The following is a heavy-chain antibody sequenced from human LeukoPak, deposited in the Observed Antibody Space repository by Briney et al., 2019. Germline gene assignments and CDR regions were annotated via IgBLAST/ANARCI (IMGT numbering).Heavy chain of an antibody. D-gene: IGHD6-19*01. V-gene: IGHV4-4*07. Sequence: SETLSLTCTVSGGSISSYYWSWIRQPAGKGLEWIGRIYTSGSTNYNPSLKSRVTISVDTSKNQFSLKLSSVTAADTAVYYCARGLRVAGTINWFDPWGQGTLVTVSS. CDR1: GGSISSYY. CDR2: IYTSGST. J-gene: IGHJ5*02. CDR3: ARGLRVAGTINWFDP.